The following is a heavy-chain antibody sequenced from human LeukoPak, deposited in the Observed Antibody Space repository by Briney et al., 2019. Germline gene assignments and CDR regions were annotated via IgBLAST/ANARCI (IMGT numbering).Heavy chain of an antibody. CDR1: GYTFTSYA. J-gene: IGHJ3*02. Sequence: GASVRVSCKPSGYTFTSYAITWVRQAPGQGLEWVGWISPYNGDTKYEQSLQGRVTMTTDTSTSTAYMELRSLRSDDTAVYYCARVRGITFGGVIVSNAFDIWGQGTMVTVSS. CDR2: ISPYNGDT. D-gene: IGHD3-16*02. CDR3: ARVRGITFGGVIVSNAFDI. V-gene: IGHV1-18*01.